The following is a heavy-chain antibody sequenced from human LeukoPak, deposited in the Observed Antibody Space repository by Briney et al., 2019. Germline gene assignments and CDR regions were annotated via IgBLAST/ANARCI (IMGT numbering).Heavy chain of an antibody. CDR3: ARDEGVVVPAARAFDI. D-gene: IGHD2-2*01. CDR1: GGSISSYY. J-gene: IGHJ3*02. Sequence: SETLSLTCTVSGGSISSYYWSWIRQPAGKGLEWIGRIYTSGSTNYNPSLKSRVTMSVDTSKNQFSLKLSSVTAADTAVYYCARDEGVVVPAARAFDIWGQGTMVTVSS. V-gene: IGHV4-4*07. CDR2: IYTSGST.